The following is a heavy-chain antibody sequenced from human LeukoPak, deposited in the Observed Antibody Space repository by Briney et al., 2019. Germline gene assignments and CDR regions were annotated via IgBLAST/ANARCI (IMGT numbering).Heavy chain of an antibody. J-gene: IGHJ4*02. Sequence: GGSLRLSCAASGFTSSSYAMHWVRQAPGKGLEWVAVISYDGSNKYYADSVKGRFTISRDNSKNTLYLQMNSLRAEDTAVYYCASPDESYYYDSSGYCKSWGQGTLVTVSS. CDR3: ASPDESYYYDSSGYCKS. CDR2: ISYDGSNK. D-gene: IGHD3-22*01. V-gene: IGHV3-30*04. CDR1: GFTSSSYA.